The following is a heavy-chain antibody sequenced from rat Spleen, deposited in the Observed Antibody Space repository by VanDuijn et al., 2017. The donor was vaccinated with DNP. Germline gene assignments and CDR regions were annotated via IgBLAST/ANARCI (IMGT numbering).Heavy chain of an antibody. Sequence: QVQLQQSGAELAKPGSSVKISCKASGYTFTSYYISWIKQTTGQGLECIGYINTGSRGTHYNEKFKGKATLTVDKSSSTAFMQLSSLTPDDSAVYYCARRRLPYWYFDFWGPGTMVTVSS. CDR1: GYTFTSYY. CDR3: ARRRLPYWYFDF. D-gene: IGHD1-4*01. V-gene: IGHV1-43*01. CDR2: INTGSRGT. J-gene: IGHJ1*01.